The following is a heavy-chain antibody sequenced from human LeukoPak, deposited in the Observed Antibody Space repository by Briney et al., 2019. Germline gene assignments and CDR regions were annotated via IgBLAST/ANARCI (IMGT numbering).Heavy chain of an antibody. V-gene: IGHV4-59*01. CDR1: GGSISSYY. D-gene: IGHD3-10*01. CDR2: IYYSGST. J-gene: IGHJ5*02. CDR3: AKGGYYKMDWFDP. Sequence: SETLSLTCTVSGGSISSYYWSWIRQPPGKGLEWIGYIYYSGSTNYNPSLKSRVTISVDTSKNQFSLKLRSVTAADTAVYYCAKGGYYKMDWFDPWGQGTLVTVSS.